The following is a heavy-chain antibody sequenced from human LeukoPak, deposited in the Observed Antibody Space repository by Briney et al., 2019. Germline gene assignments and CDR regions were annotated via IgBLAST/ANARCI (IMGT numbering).Heavy chain of an antibody. J-gene: IGHJ2*01. CDR2: MNPNSGNT. CDR3: ARYGYFDV. CDR1: GYTFTSYD. Sequence: ASVKVPCKASGYTFTSYDINWVRQATGQGLEWMGWMNPNSGNTGYAQKFQGRVTMTKDTSTNTVYMHLSSLSSDDTAVYYCARYGYFDVWGRGTLVTVSS. V-gene: IGHV1-8*01.